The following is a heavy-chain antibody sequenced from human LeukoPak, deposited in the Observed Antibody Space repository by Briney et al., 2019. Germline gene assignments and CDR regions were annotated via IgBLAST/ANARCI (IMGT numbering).Heavy chain of an antibody. D-gene: IGHD1-1*01. Sequence: PWGFLRPSFAASGLAVSSNPMNWVRQAQGKGLGWASVIFNGGSTYYADPVKGRFTISRDNAKNSLYLQMNSLRAEDTAVYYCAKDQRVGYMYGQYFDYWGQGTLVTVSS. J-gene: IGHJ4*02. CDR3: AKDQRVGYMYGQYFDY. V-gene: IGHV3-53*01. CDR2: IFNGGST. CDR1: GLAVSSNP.